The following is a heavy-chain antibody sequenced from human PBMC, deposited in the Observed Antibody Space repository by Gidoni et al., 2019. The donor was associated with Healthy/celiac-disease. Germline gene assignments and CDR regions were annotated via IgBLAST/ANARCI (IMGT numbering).Heavy chain of an antibody. J-gene: IGHJ6*02. V-gene: IGHV3-73*01. CDR3: TFLQEYYYGMDV. CDR1: GFTFSGSS. Sequence: EVQLVESGGGLVQPGGSLKLSCAASGFTFSGSSMHWVRQASGKGLEWVGRIRSKANSYATAYAASVKGRFTISRDDSKNTAYLQMNSLKTEDTAVYYCTFLQEYYYGMDVWGQGTTVTVSS. D-gene: IGHD4-4*01. CDR2: IRSKANSYAT.